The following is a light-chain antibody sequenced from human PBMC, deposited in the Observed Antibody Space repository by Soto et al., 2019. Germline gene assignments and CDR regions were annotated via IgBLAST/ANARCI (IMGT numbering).Light chain of an antibody. J-gene: IGKJ4*01. Sequence: EKVMTQSPATLSVSPGGRATLSCRASQSVGSSLAWYQQKPGQAPRLLIYGASTRATGIPDRFSGSGSGTEFTLTISSLQSEDFAVYYCQQYNDWPLTLGGGTKVDIK. V-gene: IGKV3-15*01. CDR2: GAS. CDR1: QSVGSS. CDR3: QQYNDWPLT.